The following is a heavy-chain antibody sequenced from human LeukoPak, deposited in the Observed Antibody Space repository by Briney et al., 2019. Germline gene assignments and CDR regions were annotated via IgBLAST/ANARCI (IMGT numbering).Heavy chain of an antibody. CDR1: GGSFSGYY. Sequence: NPSETLSLTCAVYGGSFSGYYWSWIRQPPGKGLEWIGEINHSGSTNYNPSLKIRVTISVDTSKNQFSLKLSSVTAADTAVYYCARGGWYGRPTDYWGQGTLVTVSS. J-gene: IGHJ4*02. CDR2: INHSGST. D-gene: IGHD6-19*01. V-gene: IGHV4-34*01. CDR3: ARGGWYGRPTDY.